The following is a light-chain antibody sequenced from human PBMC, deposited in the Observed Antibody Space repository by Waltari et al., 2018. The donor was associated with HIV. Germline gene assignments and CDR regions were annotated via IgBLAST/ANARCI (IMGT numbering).Light chain of an antibody. CDR2: QDS. CDR3: QAWDSSTAV. V-gene: IGLV3-1*01. CDR1: KLGDKY. Sequence: SYELTQPPSVSVSPGLTASITCSGDKLGDKYACWYQQKPGQSPVLVIYQDSKRPSGIPERFSGSNSGNTAALTISGTQAMDEADYDCQAWDSSTAVFGGGTKLTVL. J-gene: IGLJ2*01.